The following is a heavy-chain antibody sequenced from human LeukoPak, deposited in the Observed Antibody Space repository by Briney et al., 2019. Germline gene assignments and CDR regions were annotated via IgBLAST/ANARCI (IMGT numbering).Heavy chain of an antibody. CDR3: ARLLWKRHFPSGYYGMDV. CDR2: ISGSGGST. J-gene: IGHJ6*02. D-gene: IGHD3-3*01. V-gene: IGHV3-23*01. Sequence: GGSLRLSCAASGFTFSSYAMSWVRQAPGKGLEWVSAISGSGGSTYYADSVKGRFTISRDNSKNTLYLQMNSLRAEDTAVYYCARLLWKRHFPSGYYGMDVWGQGTTVTVSS. CDR1: GFTFSSYA.